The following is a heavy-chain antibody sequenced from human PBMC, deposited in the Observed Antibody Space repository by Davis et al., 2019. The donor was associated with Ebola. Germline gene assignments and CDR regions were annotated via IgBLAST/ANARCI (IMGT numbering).Heavy chain of an antibody. Sequence: ASVKVSCKASGYTFTSYYMHWVRQAPGQGLEWMGIINPSGGSTSYAQKFQGRVTMTRDTSTSTVYMELRSLRSDDTAVYYCARGNYYRIAAAATRFDYWGQGTLVTVSS. V-gene: IGHV1-46*01. CDR3: ARGNYYRIAAAATRFDY. J-gene: IGHJ4*02. CDR1: GYTFTSYY. CDR2: INPSGGST. D-gene: IGHD6-13*01.